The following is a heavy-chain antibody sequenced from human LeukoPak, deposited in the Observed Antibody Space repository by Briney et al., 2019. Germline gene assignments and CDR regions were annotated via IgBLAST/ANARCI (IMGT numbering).Heavy chain of an antibody. V-gene: IGHV3-21*01. CDR2: ISSSSSYI. CDR3: AREHYGDFSHFDY. Sequence: GGSLRLSCAASGFTFSSYSMNWVRQAPGKGLEWVSSISSSSSYIYYADSVKGRFTISRDNAKNSLYLQMNSLRAEDTAVYYCAREHYGDFSHFDYWGQGTLVTVSS. J-gene: IGHJ4*02. CDR1: GFTFSSYS. D-gene: IGHD4-17*01.